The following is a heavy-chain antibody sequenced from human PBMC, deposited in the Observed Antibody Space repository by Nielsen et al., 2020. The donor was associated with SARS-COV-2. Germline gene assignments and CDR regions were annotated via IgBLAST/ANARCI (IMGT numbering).Heavy chain of an antibody. Sequence: ASVKVSCKASGYTFTSYDINWVRQATGQGLEWMGWMNPNSGNTGYAQKFQGRVTMTRNTSISTAYMELGSLRSEDTAVYYCARGSSSSSGSDWFDPWGQGTLVTVSS. CDR1: GYTFTSYD. J-gene: IGHJ5*02. CDR2: MNPNSGNT. V-gene: IGHV1-8*01. CDR3: ARGSSSSSGSDWFDP. D-gene: IGHD6-6*01.